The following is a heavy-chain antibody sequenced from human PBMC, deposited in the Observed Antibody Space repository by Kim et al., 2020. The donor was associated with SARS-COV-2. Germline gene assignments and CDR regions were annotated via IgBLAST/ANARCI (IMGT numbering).Heavy chain of an antibody. D-gene: IGHD2-2*01. CDR3: AKKHFHPPRYCSSTSCYYYYGMDV. J-gene: IGHJ6*02. V-gene: IGHV3-30*18. CDR1: GFTFSSYG. Sequence: GGSLRLSCAASGFTFSSYGMHWVRQAPGKGLEWVAVISYDGSNKYYADSVKGRFTISRDNSKNTLYLQMNSLRAEDTAVYYCAKKHFHPPRYCSSTSCYYYYGMDVWGQGPTVTVSS. CDR2: ISYDGSNK.